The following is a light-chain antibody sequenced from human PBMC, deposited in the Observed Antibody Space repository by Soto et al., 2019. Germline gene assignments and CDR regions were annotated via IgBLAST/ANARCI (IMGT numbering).Light chain of an antibody. V-gene: IGLV1-44*01. Sequence: QAVVTQPPSSSGTPGQRVTISCSGSSSNIGSHTVNWYQQLPCTAPRLLIYSNTQRPSGVPDRFSGAKYGTSASLAISGLQSEYEADYYCAAWDDSLNGVVFGGGTQLTVL. CDR1: SSNIGSHT. J-gene: IGLJ2*01. CDR3: AAWDDSLNGVV. CDR2: SNT.